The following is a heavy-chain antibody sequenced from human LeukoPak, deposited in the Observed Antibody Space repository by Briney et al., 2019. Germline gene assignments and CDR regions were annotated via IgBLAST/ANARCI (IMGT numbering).Heavy chain of an antibody. J-gene: IGHJ4*02. CDR3: AKGRVVTSYFDY. Sequence: GGSLRLSCAASGFTFSSYAMSWVRQAPGKGLEWVSAISGSGGSTYCADSVKGRFTISRDNSKNTLYLQMNSLRAEDTAVYYCAKGRVVTSYFDYWGQGTLVTVSS. CDR2: ISGSGGST. D-gene: IGHD4-23*01. CDR1: GFTFSSYA. V-gene: IGHV3-23*01.